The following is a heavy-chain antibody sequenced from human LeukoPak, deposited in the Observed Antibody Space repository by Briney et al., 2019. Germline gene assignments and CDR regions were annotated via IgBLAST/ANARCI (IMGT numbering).Heavy chain of an antibody. V-gene: IGHV3-53*01. D-gene: IGHD6-13*01. CDR3: ARPYSSSWYRYYYYMDV. Sequence: GGSLRLSCAASGFTVSSNYMSWVRQAPGKGLEWVSVIYSGGSTYYADSVKGRFTISRDNSKNTLYLQMNSLRAEDTAVYYCARPYSSSWYRYYYYMDVWGKGTTVTISS. CDR2: IYSGGST. CDR1: GFTVSSNY. J-gene: IGHJ6*03.